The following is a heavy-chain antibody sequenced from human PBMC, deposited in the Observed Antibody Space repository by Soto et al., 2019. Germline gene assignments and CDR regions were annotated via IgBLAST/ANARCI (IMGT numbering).Heavy chain of an antibody. V-gene: IGHV3-48*03. J-gene: IGHJ6*02. CDR3: ARDGYGDPYYYYGMDV. Sequence: EVQLVESGGGLVQPGGSLRLSCAASGFTFSIYEMSWVRQAPGKGLEWISYITNSGSTMNYADSVKGRFTISRDNAKNSLYLQMNSLRAEDTAVYYCARDGYGDPYYYYGMDVWGQGTTVTVSS. CDR1: GFTFSIYE. D-gene: IGHD4-17*01. CDR2: ITNSGSTM.